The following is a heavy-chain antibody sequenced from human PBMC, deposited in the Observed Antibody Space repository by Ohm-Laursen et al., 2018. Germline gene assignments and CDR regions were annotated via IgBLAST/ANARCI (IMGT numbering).Heavy chain of an antibody. CDR1: GASISSGGYY. CDR2: IYDSGST. CDR3: ATPVFGSRWYYFDY. D-gene: IGHD6-13*01. V-gene: IGHV4-31*03. J-gene: IGHJ4*02. Sequence: TLSLSCTVSGASISSGGYYWSSIRQHPGKGLEWIGYIYDSGSTSYNPSLKSRLTISVDTSKNQFSLKLNSVTAADTAVYYCATPVFGSRWYYFDYWGQGTLVTVSS.